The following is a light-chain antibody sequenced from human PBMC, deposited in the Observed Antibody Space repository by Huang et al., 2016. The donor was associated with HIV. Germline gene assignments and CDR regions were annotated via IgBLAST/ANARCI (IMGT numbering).Light chain of an antibody. Sequence: DVVMTQSPLSLPVTPGEPASISCRSSQSLLHSDGNNYFDWYLQKPGQSPQLLIYLGSNRASGVPERFSGSGSGTDFTLNISRVEAEDVGVYYCMQGLRTPRTFGQGTRLEIK. J-gene: IGKJ2*01. V-gene: IGKV2-28*01. CDR1: QSLLHSDGNNY. CDR2: LGS. CDR3: MQGLRTPRT.